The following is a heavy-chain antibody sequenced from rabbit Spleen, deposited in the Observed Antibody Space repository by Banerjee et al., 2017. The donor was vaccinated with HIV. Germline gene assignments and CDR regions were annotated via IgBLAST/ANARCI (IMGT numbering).Heavy chain of an antibody. CDR3: ATTDGSYTFYGMDL. CDR1: GFSFSSSYW. CDR2: IVAGSSGNT. D-gene: IGHD5-1*01. Sequence: QEQLEESGGDLVKPGASLTLTCTASGFSFSSSYWICWVRQAPGKGLEWIACIVAGSSGNTYYASWAKGRFTISKTSSTTVTLQMTSLTAADTATYFCATTDGSYTFYGMDLWGQGTLVTVS. V-gene: IGHV1S45*01. J-gene: IGHJ6*01.